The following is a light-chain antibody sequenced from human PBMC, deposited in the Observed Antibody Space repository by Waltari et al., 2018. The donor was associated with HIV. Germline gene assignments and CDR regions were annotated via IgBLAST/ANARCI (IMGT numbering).Light chain of an antibody. Sequence: SYELTQPPSVSVSPGQTARITCPGDPLPKKYAQWYKQKSGQAPVLVIYEDSKRPSRITDRFSGSSSGTMATLTITGAQVDDEADYYCYSIDSSGNHRVFGGGTKLTVL. CDR2: EDS. J-gene: IGLJ2*01. CDR3: YSIDSSGNHRV. CDR1: PLPKKY. V-gene: IGLV3-10*01.